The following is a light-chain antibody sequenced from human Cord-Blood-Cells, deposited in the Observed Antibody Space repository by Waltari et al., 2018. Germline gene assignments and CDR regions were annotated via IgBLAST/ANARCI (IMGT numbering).Light chain of an antibody. J-gene: IGLJ1*01. V-gene: IGLV3-25*03. CDR1: ALPKHY. CDR3: QSADSSGTYYV. CDR2: KDS. Sequence: SYELTQPPPVSVSPGQTARITCSGDALPKHYAYWYQQKPGQAPVLVIYKDSERPSGIPERFSGSSSGTTVTLTISGVQAEDEADYYCQSADSSGTYYVFGTGTKVTVL.